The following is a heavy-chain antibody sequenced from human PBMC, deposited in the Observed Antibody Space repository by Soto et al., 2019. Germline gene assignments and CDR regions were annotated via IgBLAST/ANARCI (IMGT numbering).Heavy chain of an antibody. Sequence: ETLSLTCTVSGGSISSYYWSWIRQPPGKGLEWIGYIYYSGSTNYNPSLKSRVTISVDTSKNQFSLKLSSVTAADTAVYYCASSYCSSTSCFDYWGQGTLVTVSS. D-gene: IGHD2-2*01. J-gene: IGHJ4*02. CDR1: GGSISSYY. CDR3: ASSYCSSTSCFDY. V-gene: IGHV4-59*01. CDR2: IYYSGST.